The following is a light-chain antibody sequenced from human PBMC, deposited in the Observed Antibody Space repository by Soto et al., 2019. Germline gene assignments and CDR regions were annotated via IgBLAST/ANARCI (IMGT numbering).Light chain of an antibody. CDR3: SSYTTSSTLYV. Sequence: QSALTQPASVSGSPGQSITISCTGTSSDVGNYNYVAWYQQHPGKAPQLMIFQVTNRASGVSTRFSGSKSGDTASLTISGLXAEDEADYYCSSYTTSSTLYVFGTGTKVTLL. CDR1: SSDVGNYNY. CDR2: QVT. J-gene: IGLJ1*01. V-gene: IGLV2-14*01.